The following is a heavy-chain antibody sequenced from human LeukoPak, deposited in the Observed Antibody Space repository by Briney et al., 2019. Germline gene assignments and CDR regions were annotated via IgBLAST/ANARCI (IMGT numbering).Heavy chain of an antibody. D-gene: IGHD2-15*01. J-gene: IGHJ4*02. CDR3: ARITGYCRGGSCRYFDY. V-gene: IGHV2-26*01. Sequence: ESGPVLVKPTETLTLTCTVTWFALSNARMGVSWICHPPGEALEWLAHIFSNGEKSYSTSLKSRLTISKDTSKSQVVLTMTNMDPVDTATYYCARITGYCRGGSCRYFDYWGQGTLVTVSS. CDR2: IFSNGEK. CDR1: WFALSNARMG.